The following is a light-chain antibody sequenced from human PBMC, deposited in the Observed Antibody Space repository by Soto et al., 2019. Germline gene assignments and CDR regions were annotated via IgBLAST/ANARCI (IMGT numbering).Light chain of an antibody. V-gene: IGKV1-33*01. Sequence: IPMTQSPSSLSASVGDRVTITCQASQDIKNYLIWYQQKPGKAPKLLIYDASTLGTGVSSRFSGSGSGTHFTLTISSLQPEDIATYYCQQFDSVPCTFCQGTKLEIK. J-gene: IGKJ2*02. CDR2: DAS. CDR3: QQFDSVPCT. CDR1: QDIKNY.